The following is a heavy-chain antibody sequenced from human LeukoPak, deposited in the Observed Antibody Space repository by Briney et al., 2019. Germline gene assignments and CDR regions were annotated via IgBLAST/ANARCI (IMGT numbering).Heavy chain of an antibody. CDR1: GGSISSSSYY. CDR3: ARGAGYDFWSGYFDY. CDR2: IYYSGST. V-gene: IGHV4-39*01. Sequence: PSETLSLTCTVSGGSISSSSYYWGWIRQPPGKGLEWIGSIYYSGSTYYNPSLKSRVTISVDTSKNQFSLKLSSVTAADTAVYYCARGAGYDFWSGYFDYWGQGTLVTVSS. J-gene: IGHJ4*02. D-gene: IGHD3-3*01.